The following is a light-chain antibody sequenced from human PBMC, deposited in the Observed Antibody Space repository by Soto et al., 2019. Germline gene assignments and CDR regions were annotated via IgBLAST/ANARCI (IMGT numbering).Light chain of an antibody. J-gene: IGKJ5*01. V-gene: IGKV1-39*01. CDR3: QRSYSTP. CDR2: ASS. CDR1: QSTSSY. Sequence: DIQMTQSPSSLSASVGDRVTITCRASQSTSSYLNWYQQKPGKAPKLLIYASSRLQSGVPSRFSGSGAGTDFTLTISSLQPEDFATYYWQRSYSTPVGEGTRREI.